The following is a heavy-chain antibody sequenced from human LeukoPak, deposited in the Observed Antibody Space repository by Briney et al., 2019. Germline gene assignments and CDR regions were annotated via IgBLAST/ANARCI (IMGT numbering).Heavy chain of an antibody. CDR3: ARAGGSLRGVISY. V-gene: IGHV4-39*07. CDR1: GGSISSSSYY. D-gene: IGHD3-10*01. J-gene: IGHJ4*02. Sequence: SETLSLTCTVSGGSISSSSYYWGWIRQPPGKGLEWIGSIYYSGSTYYNPSLKSRVTISVDTSKNQFSLKLSSVTAADTAVYYCARAGGSLRGVISYWGQGTLVTVSS. CDR2: IYYSGST.